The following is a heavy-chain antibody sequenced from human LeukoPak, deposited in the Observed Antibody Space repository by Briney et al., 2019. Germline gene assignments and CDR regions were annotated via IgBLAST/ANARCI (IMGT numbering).Heavy chain of an antibody. CDR3: ARSSPGDYGDYVCDS. D-gene: IGHD4-17*01. CDR2: IYYSGST. J-gene: IGHJ5*01. V-gene: IGHV4-59*01. CDR1: GGSIYSYY. Sequence: SETLSLTCTVSGGSIYSYYWSWIRQPPGKGLEWIGYIYYSGSTNYNPSLKSRVTISVDTSKNQFSLKLSSVTAADTAVYYCARSSPGDYGDYVCDSWGQGTLVTVSS.